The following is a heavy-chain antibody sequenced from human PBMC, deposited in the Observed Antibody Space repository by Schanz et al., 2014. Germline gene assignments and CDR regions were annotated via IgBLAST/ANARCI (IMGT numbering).Heavy chain of an antibody. CDR2: INGDGSRT. V-gene: IGHV3-74*02. Sequence: EVQLLESGGGLVQPGGSLRLSCAASGFTFSNYWMHWVRQAPGKGLVWVSRINGDGSRTAYADSVKGRFTISRDNSKNTLYLQMNSLRPEDTAVYYCARGGFGEVSYFDYWGQGTLVTVAS. CDR1: GFTFSNYW. J-gene: IGHJ4*02. CDR3: ARGGFGEVSYFDY. D-gene: IGHD3-10*01.